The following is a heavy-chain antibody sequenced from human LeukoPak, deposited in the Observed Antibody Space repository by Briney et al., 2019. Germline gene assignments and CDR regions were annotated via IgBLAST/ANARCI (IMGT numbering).Heavy chain of an antibody. J-gene: IGHJ4*02. D-gene: IGHD3-10*01. V-gene: IGHV1-46*01. CDR1: GYTFTSYY. CDR2: INPSGGST. Sequence: ASVKVSCNASGYTFTSYYMHWVRQAPGQGLEWMGIINPSGGSTSYAQKFQGRVTMTRDMSTSTVYMELSSLRSEDTAVYYCARDRGPYYYGSGTYDYWGQGTLVTVSS. CDR3: ARDRGPYYYGSGTYDY.